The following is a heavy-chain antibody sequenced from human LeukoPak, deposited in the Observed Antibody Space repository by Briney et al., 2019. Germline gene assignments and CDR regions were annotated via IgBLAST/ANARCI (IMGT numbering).Heavy chain of an antibody. CDR3: AGDGYNSRRFFAY. Sequence: ASVKVSCKASGYTFIGDYIHWVRQAPGQGLEWMGWINPNSGGTNYPQKFQGRVTTTRDTSISTAYMELSRLISDDTAVYYCAGDGYNSRRFFAYWGQGTLVTVSS. CDR1: GYTFIGDY. CDR2: INPNSGGT. D-gene: IGHD5-24*01. J-gene: IGHJ4*02. V-gene: IGHV1-2*02.